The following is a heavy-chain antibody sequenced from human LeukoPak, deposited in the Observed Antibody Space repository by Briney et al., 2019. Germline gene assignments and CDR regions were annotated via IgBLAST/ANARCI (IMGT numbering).Heavy chain of an antibody. Sequence: PGGSLKLSCAASGXTFSDSAMNWVRQASGKGLEWVGRIRGKTNSYATAYAASVRGRFTISRDDSKNTAYLQMNSLKTEDTAVYYCTGGSGWYSPDYWGQGTLVTVSS. D-gene: IGHD6-19*01. CDR2: IRGKTNSYAT. J-gene: IGHJ4*02. CDR3: TGGSGWYSPDY. V-gene: IGHV3-73*01. CDR1: GXTFSDSA.